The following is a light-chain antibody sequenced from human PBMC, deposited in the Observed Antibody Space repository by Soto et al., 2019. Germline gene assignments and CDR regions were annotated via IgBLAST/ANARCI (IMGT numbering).Light chain of an antibody. CDR3: SSFTSDRIYV. CDR2: GVT. Sequence: QSVLTQPTSVSGSPGQSITISCTGNHNDIGTYDYVSWYQQHPGRAPRLLIYGVTTRPSGISDRFSASKSGLTASLTISGLQPEDEADYYCSSFTSDRIYVVGPGTKV. CDR1: HNDIGTYDY. J-gene: IGLJ1*01. V-gene: IGLV2-14*03.